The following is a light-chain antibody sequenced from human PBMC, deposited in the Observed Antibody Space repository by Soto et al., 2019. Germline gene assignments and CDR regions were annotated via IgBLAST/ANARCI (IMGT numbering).Light chain of an antibody. CDR3: KQTYSTPGT. CDR1: LPISNY. Sequence: DIQMSKSPSSVSASVGDRVTITCRASLPISNYLAWYQQKPGTAPKLLIYRASPIYDTSTLQNGVPSRFSGSGSGTDFTLTIRSLQPEDFATYYCKQTYSTPGTVCQVTKLDIK. CDR2: RAS. J-gene: IGKJ1*01. V-gene: IGKV1-39*01.